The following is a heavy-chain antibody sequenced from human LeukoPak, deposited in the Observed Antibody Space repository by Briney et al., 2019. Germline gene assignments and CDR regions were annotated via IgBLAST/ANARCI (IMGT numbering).Heavy chain of an antibody. CDR1: GVTFSNAW. CDR3: STGEVPYIAAAGTDYYYYYMDV. D-gene: IGHD6-13*01. Sequence: GGPLRLSCAASGVTFSNAWMNWVRQAPGKGLEWVGRIKSKTDGGTTDYAAPVKGRFTISRDDSKNTLYLQMNSLKTEDTAVYYCSTGEVPYIAAAGTDYYYYYMDVWGKGTTVTVAS. V-gene: IGHV3-15*01. J-gene: IGHJ6*03. CDR2: IKSKTDGGTT.